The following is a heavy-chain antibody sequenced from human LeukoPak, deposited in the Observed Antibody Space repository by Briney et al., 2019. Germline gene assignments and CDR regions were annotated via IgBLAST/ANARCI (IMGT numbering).Heavy chain of an antibody. V-gene: IGHV3-30*02. D-gene: IGHD3-22*01. Sequence: PGGSLRLSCAASGFTFSNYGMHWVRQAPGKGLEWVAFIQYDETNKYYADSVKGRFTISRDNSRNTLYLQTNSLRAEDTAVYYCAKVTYYHDTSGYHPDYWRQGTLVTVSS. CDR2: IQYDETNK. CDR1: GFTFSNYG. J-gene: IGHJ4*02. CDR3: AKVTYYHDTSGYHPDY.